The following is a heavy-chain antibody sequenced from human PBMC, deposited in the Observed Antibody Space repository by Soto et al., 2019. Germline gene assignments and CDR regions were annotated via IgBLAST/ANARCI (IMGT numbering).Heavy chain of an antibody. CDR3: ARDYDSSGYYYVGLDY. J-gene: IGHJ4*02. V-gene: IGHV3-30-3*01. CDR2: ISYDGSNK. D-gene: IGHD3-22*01. Sequence: GGSLRLSCAASGFTFSSYAMHWVRQAPGKGLEWVAVISYDGSNKYYADSVKGRFTISRDNSKNTLYLQMNSLRAEDTAVYYCARDYDSSGYYYVGLDYWGQGTLVTVS. CDR1: GFTFSSYA.